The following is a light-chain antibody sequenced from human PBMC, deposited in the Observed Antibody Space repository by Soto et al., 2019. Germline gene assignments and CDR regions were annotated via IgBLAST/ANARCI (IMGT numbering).Light chain of an antibody. V-gene: IGLV2-14*01. J-gene: IGLJ2*01. CDR2: EVS. CDR3: CSYTSSNSVV. CDR1: SSDVGGYNY. Sequence: QSALTQPASVSGSPGQSITISCTGTSSDVGGYNYVSWYQQHPGKAPKLMISEVSNRPSGISNRFSGSKSGNTASLTISGLQAEDEADYYCCSYTSSNSVVFGGGTKLTVL.